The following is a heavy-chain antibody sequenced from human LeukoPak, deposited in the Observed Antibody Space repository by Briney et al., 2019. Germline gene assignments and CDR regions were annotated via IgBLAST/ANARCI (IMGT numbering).Heavy chain of an antibody. V-gene: IGHV1-2*02. CDR1: GYTFTGYY. Sequence: GASVKVSCKASGYTFTGYYMHWVRQAPGQGLEWMGWINPNSGGTNYAQEFQGRVTMTRDTSISTAYMELGRLRSDDTAVYYCATPSGLYYYGMDVWGQGTTVTVSS. CDR2: INPNSGGT. CDR3: ATPSGLYYYGMDV. J-gene: IGHJ6*02.